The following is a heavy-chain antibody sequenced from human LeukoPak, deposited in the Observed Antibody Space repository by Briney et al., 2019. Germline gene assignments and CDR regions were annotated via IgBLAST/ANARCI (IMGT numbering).Heavy chain of an antibody. CDR3: ARSGVHYDSSGYLGVGWFDP. Sequence: GASVKVSCKASGYTFTSYGISWVRQAPGQGLEWMGWISAYNGNTNYAQKLQGRVTMTTDTSTSTAYMELRSLRSDDTAVYYCARSGVHYDSSGYLGVGWFDPWGQGTLVTVSS. V-gene: IGHV1-18*01. CDR2: ISAYNGNT. CDR1: GYTFTSYG. D-gene: IGHD3-22*01. J-gene: IGHJ5*02.